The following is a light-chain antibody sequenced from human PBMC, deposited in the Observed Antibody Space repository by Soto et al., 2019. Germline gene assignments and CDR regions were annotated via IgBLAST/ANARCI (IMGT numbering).Light chain of an antibody. CDR3: QQYCSSPWT. Sequence: DIVMTQSPDSLAVSLGERATINCRSSQSVLYSSSNKYHLAWYQQKPGQPPKLLIYWASTRESGVPDRFSGSGSGTDFTLTISSLQAEDVAVYYCQQYCSSPWTFGQGTKVEIK. CDR2: WAS. V-gene: IGKV4-1*01. CDR1: QSVLYSSSNKYH. J-gene: IGKJ1*01.